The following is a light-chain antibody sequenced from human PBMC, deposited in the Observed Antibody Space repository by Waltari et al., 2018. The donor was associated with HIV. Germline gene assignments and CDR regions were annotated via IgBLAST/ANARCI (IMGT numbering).Light chain of an antibody. CDR2: DVS. Sequence: QSALTQPASVSVSPGQSITISCTGTSSDVGGYTYVSWYQQHPGKAPKLMIYDVSNRSSGVSNHFSGSKSGNTASLTISGLQAADEADYYCSTYTSSSTPYVFGTGTKVTVL. J-gene: IGLJ1*01. CDR3: STYTSSSTPYV. CDR1: SSDVGGYTY. V-gene: IGLV2-14*03.